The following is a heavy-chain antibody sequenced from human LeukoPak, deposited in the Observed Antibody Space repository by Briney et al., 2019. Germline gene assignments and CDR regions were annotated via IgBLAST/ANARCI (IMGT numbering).Heavy chain of an antibody. CDR3: AAAVLGYCSGGSCYGGFDY. CDR2: IVVGSGNT. Sequence: SVKVSCKASGFTFTSSAVQWVGQARGQRLEWIGWIVVGSGNTNYAQKFQERVTITRDMSTSTAYMELSSLRSEDTAVYYCAAAVLGYCSGGSCYGGFDYWGQGTLVTVST. CDR1: GFTFTSSA. J-gene: IGHJ4*02. D-gene: IGHD2-15*01. V-gene: IGHV1-58*01.